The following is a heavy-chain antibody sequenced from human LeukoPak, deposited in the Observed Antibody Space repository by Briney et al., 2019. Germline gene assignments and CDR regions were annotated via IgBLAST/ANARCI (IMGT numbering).Heavy chain of an antibody. CDR3: ARDPVVVVLTATPDAFDI. D-gene: IGHD2-21*02. J-gene: IGHJ3*02. CDR1: GYIFSDYS. V-gene: IGHV3-21*01. Sequence: GGSLRLSCAGYGYIFSDYSLNWVRQAPGQGLEWVSSISGSGNYIYYADSVKGRFTISRDNARNSLYLQMNSLRVDDTAVYYCARDPVVVVLTATPDAFDIWGQGTMVTVSS. CDR2: ISGSGNYI.